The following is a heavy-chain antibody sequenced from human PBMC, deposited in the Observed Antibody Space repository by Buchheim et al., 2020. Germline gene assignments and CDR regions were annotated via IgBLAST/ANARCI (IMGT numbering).Heavy chain of an antibody. J-gene: IGHJ4*02. CDR2: IYSDGTNT. CDR1: GFIFSNYW. D-gene: IGHD5-24*01. V-gene: IGHV3-74*01. Sequence: EVQLVESGGGLVQPGGSLRLSCAASGFIFSNYWMHWVRQAPGKGLVWVSLIYSDGTNTNYADSVKGRITIPRDNAKSTLYFQMNSLRAEDTAVYYCARGGGSGKLDYWGQG. CDR3: ARGGGSGKLDY.